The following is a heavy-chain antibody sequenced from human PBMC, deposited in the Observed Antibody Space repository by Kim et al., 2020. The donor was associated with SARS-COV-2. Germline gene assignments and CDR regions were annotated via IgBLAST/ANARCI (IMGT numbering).Heavy chain of an antibody. V-gene: IGHV4-34*01. CDR3: ARGRGAVAGTRMIHWYFDL. CDR2: INHSGST. D-gene: IGHD6-19*01. J-gene: IGHJ2*01. CDR1: GGSFSGYY. Sequence: SETLSLTCAVYGGSFSGYYWSWIRQPPGKGLEWIGEINHSGSTNYNPSLKSRVTISVDTSKNQFSLKLSSVTAADTAVYYCARGRGAVAGTRMIHWYFDLWGRGTLVTVSS.